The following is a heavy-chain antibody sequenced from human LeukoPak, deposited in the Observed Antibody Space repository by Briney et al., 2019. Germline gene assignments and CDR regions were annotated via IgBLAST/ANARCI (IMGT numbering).Heavy chain of an antibody. CDR2: INTDGSST. Sequence: GGSLRLSCAASGFTFDDYAMHWVRQAPGKGLEWVSGINTDGSSTSYADSVKGRFTISRDNAKNTLYLQMNSLRAEDTAVYYCARDLLYSYGPWGQGTLVTVSS. CDR1: GFTFDDYA. J-gene: IGHJ5*02. CDR3: ARDLLYSYGP. V-gene: IGHV3-74*01. D-gene: IGHD5-18*01.